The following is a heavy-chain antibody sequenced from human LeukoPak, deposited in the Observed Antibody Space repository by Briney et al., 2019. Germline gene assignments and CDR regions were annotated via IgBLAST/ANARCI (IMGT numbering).Heavy chain of an antibody. J-gene: IGHJ4*02. Sequence: HPGGSLRLSCAASGFTFSNYWMSWVRRAPGKGLEWVANIKQDGSETYYVDSVRGRFTISRDNSKDTLYLQMNSLRADDTAVYYCAKDRAYVAMVRGVLDYWGQGTLVTVSS. D-gene: IGHD3-10*01. CDR2: IKQDGSET. CDR1: GFTFSNYW. CDR3: AKDRAYVAMVRGVLDY. V-gene: IGHV3-7*01.